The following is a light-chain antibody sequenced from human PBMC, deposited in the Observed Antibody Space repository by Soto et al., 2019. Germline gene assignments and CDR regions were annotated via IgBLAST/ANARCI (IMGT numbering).Light chain of an antibody. CDR1: QSVRSW. V-gene: IGKV1-5*01. CDR2: DAS. Sequence: IQITHSPATLSASVGDRDTITCRASQSVRSWLAWYQQKPGTAPKLLIFDASRLESGVPSRFSGSASGTEFTLTISSLQPDDFATYYCQQYDNYPLTFGGGTKVDI. J-gene: IGKJ4*01. CDR3: QQYDNYPLT.